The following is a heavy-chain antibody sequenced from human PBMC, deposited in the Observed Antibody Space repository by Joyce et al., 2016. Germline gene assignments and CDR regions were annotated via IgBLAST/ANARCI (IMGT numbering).Heavy chain of an antibody. D-gene: IGHD2-15*01. J-gene: IGHJ4*02. V-gene: IGHV3-49*04. CDR1: GFTFGDYA. CDR2: IRSKAYGGTT. Sequence: EVQLVESGGGLVQPGRSLRHSCTASGFTFGDYAMSWVCHAPGKGLEWVGFIRSKAYGGTTEYASSVKGRFTISRDDSKSIAYLQMNSLKTEDTAVYYCTRACGGSCFDYWGQGTLVTVSS. CDR3: TRACGGSCFDY.